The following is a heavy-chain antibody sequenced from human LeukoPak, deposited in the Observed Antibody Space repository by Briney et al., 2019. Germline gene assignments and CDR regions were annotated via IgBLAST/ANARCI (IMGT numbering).Heavy chain of an antibody. CDR3: AREVGPDYYYYMDV. CDR1: GFTFSDYY. D-gene: IGHD1-26*01. J-gene: IGHJ6*03. V-gene: IGHV3-11*04. CDR2: ISSSGSTI. Sequence: PGGSLRLSCAASGFTFSDYYMSWIRQAPGKGLEWVSYISSSGSTIYYADSVKGRFTISRDNAKNSLYLQMNSLRAEDTAVYYCAREVGPDYYYYMDVWGKGTTVTVSS.